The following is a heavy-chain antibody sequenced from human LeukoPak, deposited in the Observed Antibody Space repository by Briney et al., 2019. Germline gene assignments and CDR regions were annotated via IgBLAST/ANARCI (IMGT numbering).Heavy chain of an antibody. CDR1: DGSISSYY. CDR2: IYYSGST. Sequence: SETLSLTCTVSDGSISSYYWSWIRQPPGKGLEWIGYIYYSGSTNYNPSLKSRVTISVDTSKNQFSLKLSSVTAADTAVYYCARDSYYYDSSGYSSRRAFDIWGQGTMVTVSS. V-gene: IGHV4-59*01. CDR3: ARDSYYYDSSGYSSRRAFDI. D-gene: IGHD3-22*01. J-gene: IGHJ3*02.